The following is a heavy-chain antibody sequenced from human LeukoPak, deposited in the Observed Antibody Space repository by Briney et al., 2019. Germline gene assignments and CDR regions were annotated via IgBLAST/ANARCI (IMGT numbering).Heavy chain of an antibody. Sequence: GGSLRLSCAASGFTFSSYGMHWVRQDPAKGREGVAVISYDGSNKYYADSVKGRFTISRDNSKNTLYLQMNSLRAEDTAVYYCAKEPNWSYALNDAFDIWGQGTMVTVSS. J-gene: IGHJ3*02. D-gene: IGHD1-7*01. V-gene: IGHV3-30*18. CDR1: GFTFSSYG. CDR2: ISYDGSNK. CDR3: AKEPNWSYALNDAFDI.